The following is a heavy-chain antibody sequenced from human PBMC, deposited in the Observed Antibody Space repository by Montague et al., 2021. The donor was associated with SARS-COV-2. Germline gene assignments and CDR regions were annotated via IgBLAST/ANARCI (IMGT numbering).Heavy chain of an antibody. CDR1: GVSVTDYY. CDR3: ARRGSGRSDLAY. D-gene: IGHD1-26*01. V-gene: IGHV4-34*01. Sequence: SETLSLTCTVSGVSVTDYYWSWIRQPPGKGLEWIGEINHSGSTKYNPSLKSRVSMSVDTSWNQFSLRLTSVTAADTAIYYCARRGSGRSDLAYWGQGTLVTVSS. CDR2: INHSGST. J-gene: IGHJ4*02.